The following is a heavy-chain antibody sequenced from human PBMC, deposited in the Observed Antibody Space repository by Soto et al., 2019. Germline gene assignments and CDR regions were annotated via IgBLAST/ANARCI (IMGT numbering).Heavy chain of an antibody. CDR3: TRDIDFGY. V-gene: IGHV6-1*01. D-gene: IGHD3-3*01. CDR2: TFYRSRWYN. J-gene: IGHJ4*02. CDR1: GDSVSSNSAG. Sequence: SQTLSLPCAISGDSVSSNSAGWNWIRQSPSRGLEWLGRTFYRSRWYNEYAVSVKGRITVSPDTSRNQLSLQLNSVTPDDTAVYFCTRDIDFGYWGRGTQVTVSS.